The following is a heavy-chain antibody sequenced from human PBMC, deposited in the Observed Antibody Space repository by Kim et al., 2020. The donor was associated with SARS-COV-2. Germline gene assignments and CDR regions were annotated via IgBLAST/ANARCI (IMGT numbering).Heavy chain of an antibody. CDR2: INTYTGDP. CDR1: GYTFNRYA. D-gene: IGHD3-22*01. CDR3: ARDGGNGFYDLS. J-gene: IGHJ5*02. V-gene: IGHV1-3*04. Sequence: ASVKVSCKASGYTFNRYAIHWVRQAPGQGLEWMGWINTYTGDPGYSQNFQGRLTIIRDTSASIAYMELSGLRSADTAIYLCARDGGNGFYDLSWGQGTLVTVSS.